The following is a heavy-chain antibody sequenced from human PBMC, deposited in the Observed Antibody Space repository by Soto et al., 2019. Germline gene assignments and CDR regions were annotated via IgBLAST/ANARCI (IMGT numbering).Heavy chain of an antibody. CDR2: INAGNGNT. CDR3: ARDPHCSGGSCYSSSFDL. J-gene: IGHJ2*01. V-gene: IGHV1-3*01. CDR1: GYTFTSYA. D-gene: IGHD2-15*01. Sequence: QVQLVQSGAEVMKPGASVKVSCKASGYTFTSYAMHWVRQAPGQRLEWMGWINAGNGNTKYSQKFQGRVTITRDTSASTAYMELSSLRSEDTAVYYCARDPHCSGGSCYSSSFDLWGRGTLVTVSS.